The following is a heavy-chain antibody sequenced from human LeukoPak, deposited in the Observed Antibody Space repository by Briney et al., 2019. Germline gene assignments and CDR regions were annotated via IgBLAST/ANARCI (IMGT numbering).Heavy chain of an antibody. J-gene: IGHJ1*01. CDR2: IRSKANSYAT. V-gene: IGHV3-73*01. CDR3: TRRIAVAGAEH. CDR1: GFTFSGSA. D-gene: IGHD6-19*01. Sequence: GGSLRLSCAAPGFTFSGSAMHWVRQASGKGLEWVGRIRSKANSYATAYAASVKGRFTISRDDSKNTAYLQMNSLKTEDTAVYYCTRRIAVAGAEHWGQGTLVTVSS.